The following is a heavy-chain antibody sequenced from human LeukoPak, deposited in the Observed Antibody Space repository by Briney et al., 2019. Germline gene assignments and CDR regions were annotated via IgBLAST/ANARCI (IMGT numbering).Heavy chain of an antibody. Sequence: PSETLSLTCTVSGGSISSYYWSWIRQPPGKGLEWIGYIYYSGSTNYNPSLKSRVTISVDTSKNQFSLKLSSVTAADTAVYYCARGGAGYFDWLLHYYYYYGMDVWGQGTTVTVSS. CDR1: GGSISSYY. J-gene: IGHJ6*02. CDR2: IYYSGST. V-gene: IGHV4-59*01. D-gene: IGHD3-9*01. CDR3: ARGGAGYFDWLLHYYYYYGMDV.